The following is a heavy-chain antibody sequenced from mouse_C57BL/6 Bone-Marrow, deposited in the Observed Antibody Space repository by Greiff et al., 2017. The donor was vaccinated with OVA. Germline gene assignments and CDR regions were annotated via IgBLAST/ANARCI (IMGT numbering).Heavy chain of an antibody. CDR2: ISSGSSTI. CDR1: GFTFSDYG. Sequence: EVKLVESGGGLVKPGGSLKLSCAASGFTFSDYGMHWVRQAPEKGLEWVAYISSGSSTIYYADTVKGRFTISRDNAKNTLFLQMTSLRSEDTVMYYCARGTQGDYFDYWGQGTTLTVSS. CDR3: ARGTQGDYFDY. V-gene: IGHV5-17*01. J-gene: IGHJ2*01.